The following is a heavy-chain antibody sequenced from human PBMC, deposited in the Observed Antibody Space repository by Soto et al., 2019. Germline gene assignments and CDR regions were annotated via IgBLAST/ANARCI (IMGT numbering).Heavy chain of an antibody. CDR1: GFTFSGYW. CDR3: AVGYCSGGSCLD. Sequence: GGSLRLSCAASGFTFSGYWMHWVRQAPGKGLVWVSRINSDGSSTSYADSVKGRFTISRDNAKNTLYLQMNSLRAEDTAVYYCAVGYCSGGSCLDWGQGTLVTVSS. V-gene: IGHV3-74*01. D-gene: IGHD2-15*01. J-gene: IGHJ4*02. CDR2: INSDGSST.